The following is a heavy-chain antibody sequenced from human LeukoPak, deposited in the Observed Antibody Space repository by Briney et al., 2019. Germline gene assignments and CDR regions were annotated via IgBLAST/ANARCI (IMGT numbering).Heavy chain of an antibody. CDR2: IQFDGSEK. J-gene: IGHJ6*02. CDR1: GFTFSSYG. CDR3: AKDVYDCSGGSCPQYYYVMDV. D-gene: IGHD2-15*01. Sequence: GGSLRLSCTASGFTFSSYGMHWVRQAPGKGLEWVAFIQFDGSEKYYADSVRGRFTISRDNSKNTLSLQMNSLRAEDTALYYCAKDVYDCSGGSCPQYYYVMDVWGQGTTVTVSS. V-gene: IGHV3-30*02.